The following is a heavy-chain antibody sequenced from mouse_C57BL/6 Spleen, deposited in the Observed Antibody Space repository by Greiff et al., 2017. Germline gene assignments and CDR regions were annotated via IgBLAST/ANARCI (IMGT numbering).Heavy chain of an antibody. D-gene: IGHD2-4*01. J-gene: IGHJ3*01. Sequence: VQLQQSGAELARPGASVKLSCKASGYTFTSYGISWVKQRTGQGLEWIGEIYPRSGNTYYNEKFKGKATLTADKSSSTAYMELRSLTSEDAAVYFCAPIYYDYDVAWFAYWGQGTLVTVSA. V-gene: IGHV1-81*01. CDR2: IYPRSGNT. CDR1: GYTFTSYG. CDR3: APIYYDYDVAWFAY.